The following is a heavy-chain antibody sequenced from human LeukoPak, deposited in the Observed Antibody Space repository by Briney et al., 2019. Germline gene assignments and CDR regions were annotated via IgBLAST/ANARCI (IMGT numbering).Heavy chain of an antibody. D-gene: IGHD6-13*01. J-gene: IGHJ6*02. Sequence: AASVKVSCKASGGTFSSYAISWVRQAPGQGLEWMGRIIPIVGIANYAQKFQGRVTITADKSTSTAYMELSSLRSEDTAVYYCASGRQLVYYYYYGMDVWGQGTTVTVSS. CDR2: IIPIVGIA. V-gene: IGHV1-69*04. CDR3: ASGRQLVYYYYYGMDV. CDR1: GGTFSSYA.